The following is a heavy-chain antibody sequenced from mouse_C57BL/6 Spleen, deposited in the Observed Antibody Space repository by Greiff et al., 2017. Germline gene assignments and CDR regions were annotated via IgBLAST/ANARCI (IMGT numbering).Heavy chain of an antibody. CDR1: GYTFTDYE. CDR3: TRRHYGSSYRYFDV. V-gene: IGHV1-15*01. CDR2: IDPETGGT. Sequence: QVQLQQSGAELVRPGASVTLSCKASGYTFTDYEMHWVKQTPVHGLEWIGAIDPETGGTAYNQKFKGKAILTADKSSSTAYMELRSLTSEDSAVYYCTRRHYGSSYRYFDVWGKGTTVTVSS. J-gene: IGHJ1*03. D-gene: IGHD1-1*01.